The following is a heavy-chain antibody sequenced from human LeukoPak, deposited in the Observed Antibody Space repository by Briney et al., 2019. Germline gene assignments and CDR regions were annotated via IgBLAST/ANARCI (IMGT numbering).Heavy chain of an antibody. CDR2: IYHSGST. V-gene: IGHV4-30-2*01. CDR3: ARDRDSSGYLNWFDP. Sequence: SETLSLTCAVSGGSISSGGYSWSWIRQPPGKGLEWIGYIYHSGSTYYNPSLKSRLTISVDTSKNQFSLRLSSVTAADTAVYYCARDRDSSGYLNWFDPWGQGTLVTVSS. D-gene: IGHD3-22*01. J-gene: IGHJ5*02. CDR1: GGSISSGGYS.